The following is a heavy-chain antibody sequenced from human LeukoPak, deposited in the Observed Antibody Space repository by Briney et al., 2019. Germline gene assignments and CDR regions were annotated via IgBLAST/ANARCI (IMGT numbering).Heavy chain of an antibody. V-gene: IGHV3-48*04. D-gene: IGHD6-19*01. CDR2: IGSSSLII. CDR3: ARDHLAGWALEY. CDR1: GFTFNNYS. Sequence: GGSLRLSCAASGFTFNNYSVNWVRQAPGKGLEWISYIGSSSLIIYYADSVKGRFTISRDNAKNSLYLQLNSLRAEDTAVYFCARDHLAGWALEYWGQGTLVTVSS. J-gene: IGHJ4*02.